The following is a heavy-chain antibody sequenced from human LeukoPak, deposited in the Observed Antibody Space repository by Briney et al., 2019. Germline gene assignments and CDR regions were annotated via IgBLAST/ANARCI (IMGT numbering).Heavy chain of an antibody. CDR1: GGSISRGVYY. Sequence: SQTLSLTRTVSGGSISRGVYYGSWARQPPGEGLVWIGSIYYSESTYYNPSFKSRVTISVDTSKNQFTLKLSSVTAADTAVYYCARTTECGNDCYYYLDCWGQGTLVTVSS. J-gene: IGHJ4*02. CDR3: ARTTECGNDCYYYLDC. D-gene: IGHD2-21*02. CDR2: IYYSEST. V-gene: IGHV4-30-4*01.